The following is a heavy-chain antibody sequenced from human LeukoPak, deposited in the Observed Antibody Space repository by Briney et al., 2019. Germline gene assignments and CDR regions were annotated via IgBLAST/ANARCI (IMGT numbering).Heavy chain of an antibody. CDR2: IYSGGST. D-gene: IGHD6-13*01. J-gene: IGHJ4*02. Sequence: GGSLRLSCAASGFTFSRNFMSWVRQAPGKGLEWVSVIYSGGSTYYADSVKGRFTISRDNSKNTLYLQMNSLSAEDTAVYYCARDSPAAGIDYWGQGTLVTVSS. CDR3: ARDSPAAGIDY. CDR1: GFTFSRNF. V-gene: IGHV3-66*01.